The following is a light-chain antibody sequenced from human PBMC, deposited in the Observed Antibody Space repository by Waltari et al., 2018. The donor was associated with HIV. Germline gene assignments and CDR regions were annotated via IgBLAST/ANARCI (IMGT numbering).Light chain of an antibody. CDR2: GAS. J-gene: IGKJ3*01. CDR1: QSVSSN. Sequence: EIVMTQAPATLSVSPGERATLSCRPSQSVSSNLDWYQQKPGQAPRLPIYGASTRAAGIPARFSDSGSGTEFTLTISSLQSEDFAVYYCQQYNNWPFTFGPGTKVDIK. CDR3: QQYNNWPFT. V-gene: IGKV3-15*01.